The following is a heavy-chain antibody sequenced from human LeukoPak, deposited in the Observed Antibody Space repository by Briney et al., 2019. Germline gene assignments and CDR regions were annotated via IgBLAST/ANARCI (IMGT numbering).Heavy chain of an antibody. V-gene: IGHV1-69-2*01. CDR1: GYTFTDYY. D-gene: IGHD2-15*01. J-gene: IGHJ4*02. CDR3: ATGRYCSGGSCYLDY. Sequence: ASVKISCKVSGYTFTDYYMQWVQQAPGKGLEWMGLVDPEDGETIYAEKFPGRVTITADTSTDTAYMELSSLRSKDTAVYYCATGRYCSGGSCYLDYWGQGTLVTVSS. CDR2: VDPEDGET.